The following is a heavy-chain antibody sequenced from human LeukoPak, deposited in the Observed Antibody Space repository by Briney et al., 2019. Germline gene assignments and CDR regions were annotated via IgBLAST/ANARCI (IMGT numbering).Heavy chain of an antibody. CDR1: GGSISSDY. Sequence: SETLSLTCTVSGGSISSDYWSWVRQPPGKGLEWIGYIHYSGSTNYSPSLKSRVTISVDTSRNQFSLKLSSVTAADTAAYYCARGYSGSYYGSNFDYWGQGTLVTVSS. V-gene: IGHV4-59*12. CDR3: ARGYSGSYYGSNFDY. D-gene: IGHD1-26*01. J-gene: IGHJ4*02. CDR2: IHYSGST.